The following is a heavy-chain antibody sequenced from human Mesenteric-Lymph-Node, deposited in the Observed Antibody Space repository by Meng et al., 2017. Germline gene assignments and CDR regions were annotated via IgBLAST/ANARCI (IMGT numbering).Heavy chain of an antibody. V-gene: IGHV4-30-4*01. D-gene: IGHD4-11*01. CDR3: ARDRTTGRYFDY. CDR1: GGAISSVDYY. J-gene: IGHJ4*02. CDR2: IYYSGST. Sequence: QVQLQESGPGLVKPSQTLSLTCTFSGGAISSVDYYWSWIRQPPGKGLEWIGYIYYSGSTYYNPSLKSRVTISVDTSKNQFSLKLSSVTAADTAVYYCARDRTTGRYFDYWGQGTLVTVSS.